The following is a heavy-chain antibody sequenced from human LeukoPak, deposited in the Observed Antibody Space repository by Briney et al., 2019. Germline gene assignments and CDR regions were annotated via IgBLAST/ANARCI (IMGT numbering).Heavy chain of an antibody. J-gene: IGHJ3*02. V-gene: IGHV3-30-3*01. Sequence: PGGSLRLSCAASGFTFSSYWMSWVRQAPGKGLEWVAVISYDGSNKYYADSVKGRFTISRDNSKNTLYLQMNSLRAEDTAVYYCARADVVPAAADAFDIWGQGTMVTVSS. CDR2: ISYDGSNK. D-gene: IGHD2-2*01. CDR3: ARADVVPAAADAFDI. CDR1: GFTFSSYW.